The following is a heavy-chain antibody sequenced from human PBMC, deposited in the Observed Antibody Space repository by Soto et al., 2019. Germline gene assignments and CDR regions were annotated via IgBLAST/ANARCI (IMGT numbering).Heavy chain of an antibody. D-gene: IGHD1-26*01. CDR1: GYSITDYY. Sequence: KTSETLSLTCTVSGYSITDYYWSWIRQSPGKGLEWVGYFHYSGGTNYNPYLKSRVTISADTSKNQFSLNLASVTTADTAVYYCARDSNSGWYYSWGQGALVTVSS. V-gene: IGHV4-59*13. CDR3: ARDSNSGWYYS. CDR2: FHYSGGT. J-gene: IGHJ5*01.